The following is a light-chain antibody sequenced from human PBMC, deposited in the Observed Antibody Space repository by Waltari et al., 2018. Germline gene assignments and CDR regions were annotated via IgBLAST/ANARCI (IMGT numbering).Light chain of an antibody. CDR3: QHYEGWPPWT. Sequence: EIVLTQSPATLSVSPGERATLSCRASQSVSTKVAWYQQRPGQAPRLLIYAASSRATGVPARFGGSGSETDFTHTISGLQSEDFAVYYCQHYEGWPPWTFGQGTKV. J-gene: IGKJ1*01. CDR1: QSVSTK. CDR2: AAS. V-gene: IGKV3-15*01.